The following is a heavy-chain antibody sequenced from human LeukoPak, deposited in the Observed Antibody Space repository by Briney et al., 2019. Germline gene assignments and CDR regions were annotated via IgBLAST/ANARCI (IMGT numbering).Heavy chain of an antibody. CDR3: ARGGGLDV. CDR1: GFTFSSYW. Sequence: GGSLRLSCAASGFTFSSYWMNWARQAPGKGLEWVASINHNGNVNYYVDSVKGRFTISRGNAKNSLYLQMSNLRAEDTAVYFCARGGGLDVWGQGATVTVSS. J-gene: IGHJ6*02. CDR2: INHNGNVN. V-gene: IGHV3-7*03. D-gene: IGHD3-16*01.